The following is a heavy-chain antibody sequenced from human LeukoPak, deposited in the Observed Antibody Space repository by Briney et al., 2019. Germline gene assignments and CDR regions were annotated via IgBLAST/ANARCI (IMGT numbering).Heavy chain of an antibody. V-gene: IGHV3-30*04. Sequence: GGSLRLSCAASGFTFSSYAMHWVRQAPDKGLEWVAVISYDGSNKYYADSVKGRFTISRDNSKNTLYLQMNSLRAEDTAVYYCARVREARFDYWGQGTLVTVSS. CDR1: GFTFSSYA. CDR2: ISYDGSNK. CDR3: ARVREARFDY. D-gene: IGHD1-26*01. J-gene: IGHJ4*02.